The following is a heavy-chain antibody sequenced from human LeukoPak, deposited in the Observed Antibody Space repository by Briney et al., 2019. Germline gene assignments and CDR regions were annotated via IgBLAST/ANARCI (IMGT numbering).Heavy chain of an antibody. Sequence: QSAGSLRLSCAASGFSFSSYAMSWVRQAPGKGLEWVLAISGSGVGTYYADSVKGRFTISRDSSKNTLYLQMNSLRAEDTAVYYCAKAAEDCGGDCYSLGGDYYFDYWGQGTLVTVSS. D-gene: IGHD2-21*02. CDR2: ISGSGVGT. V-gene: IGHV3-23*01. CDR1: GFSFSSYA. J-gene: IGHJ4*02. CDR3: AKAAEDCGGDCYSLGGDYYFDY.